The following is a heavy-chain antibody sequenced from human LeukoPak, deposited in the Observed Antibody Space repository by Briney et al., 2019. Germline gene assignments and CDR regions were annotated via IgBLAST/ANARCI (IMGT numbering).Heavy chain of an antibody. D-gene: IGHD2-21*02. Sequence: GGSLRLSCAASGFTFSSYGMHWVRQAPGKGLEWVAVISYDGSNKYYADSVKGRFTISRDNSKNTLYLQMNSLRAEDTAVYYCAKDRYPWGDPPLSGAPDVWGQGTTVTVSS. CDR3: AKDRYPWGDPPLSGAPDV. CDR1: GFTFSSYG. V-gene: IGHV3-30*18. CDR2: ISYDGSNK. J-gene: IGHJ6*02.